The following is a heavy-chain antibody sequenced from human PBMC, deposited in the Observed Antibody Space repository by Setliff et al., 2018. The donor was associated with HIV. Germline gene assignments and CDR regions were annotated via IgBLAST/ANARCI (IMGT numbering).Heavy chain of an antibody. V-gene: IGHV1-3*01. CDR1: GYSFTNYA. D-gene: IGHD4-17*01. Sequence: GASVKVSCKASGYSFTNYAMHWVRQAPGQRLEWMGWINVGNDNTKYSQTLQGRVTFSRDTSASTAYMELSSLRSEDTAVYYCARTVNDYGDYYFDYWGQGTLVTVSS. CDR2: INVGNDNT. J-gene: IGHJ4*02. CDR3: ARTVNDYGDYYFDY.